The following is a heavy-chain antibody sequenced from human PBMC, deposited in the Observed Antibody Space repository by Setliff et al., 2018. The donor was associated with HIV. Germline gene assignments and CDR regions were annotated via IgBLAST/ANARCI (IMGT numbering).Heavy chain of an antibody. CDR2: IIPIFGTT. V-gene: IGHV1-69*06. CDR3: AREGGGHSTAFDY. J-gene: IGHJ4*02. CDR1: GGTFSSFG. Sequence: AASVKVSCKASGGTFSSFGISWVRQAPGQGLEWMGRIIPIFGTTNHAQKFQGRVTITADKSTSTAYMELSSLRSEDTAVYYCAREGGGHSTAFDYWGQGTLVTVSS. D-gene: IGHD4-17*01.